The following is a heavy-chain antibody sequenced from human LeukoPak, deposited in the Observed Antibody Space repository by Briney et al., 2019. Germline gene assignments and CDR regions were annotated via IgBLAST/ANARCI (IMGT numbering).Heavy chain of an antibody. CDR3: ARDQGSSGWYGGAFDI. V-gene: IGHV4-34*01. D-gene: IGHD6-19*01. Sequence: SETLSLTCAVYGGSFSGYYWSWIRQPPGKGLEWIGEINHSGSTNYNPSLKSRVTISVDTSKNQFSLKLSSVTAADTAVYYCARDQGSSGWYGGAFDIWGQGTMVTVSS. J-gene: IGHJ3*02. CDR2: INHSGST. CDR1: GGSFSGYY.